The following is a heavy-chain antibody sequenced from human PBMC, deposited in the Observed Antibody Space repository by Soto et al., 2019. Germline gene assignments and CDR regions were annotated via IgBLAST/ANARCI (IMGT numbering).Heavy chain of an antibody. J-gene: IGHJ3*02. Sequence: QVQLVESGGGVVQPGRSLRLSCAASGFTFSSYAMHWVRQAPGKGLEWVAVISYDGSNKYYADSVKGRFTISRDNSKNTLYLQMNSLRAEDTAVYYCARCIAVAGTDFDAFDIWGQGTMVTVSS. D-gene: IGHD6-19*01. CDR3: ARCIAVAGTDFDAFDI. V-gene: IGHV3-30-3*01. CDR1: GFTFSSYA. CDR2: ISYDGSNK.